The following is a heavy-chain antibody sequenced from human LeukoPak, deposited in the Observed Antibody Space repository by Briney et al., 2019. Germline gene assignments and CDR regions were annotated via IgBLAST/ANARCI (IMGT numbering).Heavy chain of an antibody. Sequence: SVKVSCKASGGTFSSYAISWVRQAPGQGLEWMGRIIPIFGTANYAQKFQGRVTITTDESTSTAYMELSSLRSEDTAVYYCAISGPPSSGYYVYWGQGTLVTVSS. D-gene: IGHD3-22*01. CDR2: IIPIFGTA. CDR3: AISGPPSSGYYVY. J-gene: IGHJ4*02. CDR1: GGTFSSYA. V-gene: IGHV1-69*05.